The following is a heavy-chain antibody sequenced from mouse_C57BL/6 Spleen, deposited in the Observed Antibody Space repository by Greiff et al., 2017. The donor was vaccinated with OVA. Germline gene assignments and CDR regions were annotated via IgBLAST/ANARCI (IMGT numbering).Heavy chain of an antibody. CDR3: PSQFIATVVAHLDY. V-gene: IGHV1-15*01. D-gene: IGHD1-1*01. CDR2: IDPETGGT. J-gene: IGHJ2*01. Sequence: QVQLQQSGAELVRPGASVTLSCKASGYTFTDYEMHWVKQTPVHGLEWIGAIDPETGGTAYNQKFKGKAILTADKSSSTAYMELRSLTSEDSAVFYCPSQFIATVVAHLDYGGQGTTLTVSS. CDR1: GYTFTDYE.